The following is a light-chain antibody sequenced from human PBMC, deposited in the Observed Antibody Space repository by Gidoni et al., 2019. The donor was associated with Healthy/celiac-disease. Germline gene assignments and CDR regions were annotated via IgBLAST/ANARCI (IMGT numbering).Light chain of an antibody. CDR1: QSVSSY. CDR2: DAS. J-gene: IGKJ1*01. CDR3: QQRSNWPPVRT. V-gene: IGKV3-11*01. Sequence: EIVLTQSPATLSLSPGERATLSCRASQSVSSYLAWYQQKPGQAPRLLIYDASNRATGIPARFSGSGSGTDLTLTISSLEPEDVAVYYCQQRSNWPPVRTFGQGTKVEIK.